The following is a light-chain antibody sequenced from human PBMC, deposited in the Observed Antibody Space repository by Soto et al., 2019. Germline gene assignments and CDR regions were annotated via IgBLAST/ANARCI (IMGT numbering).Light chain of an antibody. V-gene: IGLV1-44*01. CDR2: SNN. Sequence: QSVLTQPPSASGTPGQRVTISCSGSSSNIGRNTVNWYQQLAGAAPKLLIYSNNQRPSGVPDRFSGSKSDTSASLTISGLQSEDEADYYCAAWDDSLKKAIFGGGTKVTVL. J-gene: IGLJ2*01. CDR1: SSNIGRNT. CDR3: AAWDDSLKKAI.